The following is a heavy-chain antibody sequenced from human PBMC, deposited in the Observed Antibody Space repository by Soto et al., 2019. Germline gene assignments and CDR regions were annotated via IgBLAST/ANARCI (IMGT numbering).Heavy chain of an antibody. J-gene: IGHJ6*02. D-gene: IGHD3-3*01. CDR1: GYTFTSYG. CDR3: ARAGAGITIFGVVISHTYYYYYSMDV. Sequence: QVQLVQSGAEVKKPGASVKVSCKASGYTFTSYGISWVRQAPGQGLEWMGWISAYNGNTNYAQKLQGRVTMTTDTSTSTAYMELRSLRSDDTAVYYCARAGAGITIFGVVISHTYYYYYSMDVWGQGTTVTVSS. CDR2: ISAYNGNT. V-gene: IGHV1-18*01.